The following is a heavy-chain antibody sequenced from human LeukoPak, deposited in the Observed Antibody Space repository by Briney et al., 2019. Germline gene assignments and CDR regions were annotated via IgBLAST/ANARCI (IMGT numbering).Heavy chain of an antibody. Sequence: PGGSLRLSCAASEFTFSSHEMNWVRQAPGKGLEWVSYISTSGDTIYSADSVKGRFTISRDNAKNSLYLQMNSLRAEDTAVYYCARVSYCGSDCYPWYFDLWGRGTLVTVSS. V-gene: IGHV3-48*03. CDR2: ISTSGDTI. D-gene: IGHD2-21*02. CDR1: EFTFSSHE. J-gene: IGHJ2*01. CDR3: ARVSYCGSDCYPWYFDL.